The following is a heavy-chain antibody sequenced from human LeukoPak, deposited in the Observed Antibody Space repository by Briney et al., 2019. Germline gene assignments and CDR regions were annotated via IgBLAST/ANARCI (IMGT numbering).Heavy chain of an antibody. Sequence: ASVKVSCKASGGTFSSYAISWVRQAPGQGLEWMGIINPSGGSTSYAQKFQGRVTMTRDMSTSTVYMELSSLRSEDTAVYYCARDKYGDYLDLYYYYMDVWGKGTTVTVSS. J-gene: IGHJ6*03. V-gene: IGHV1-46*01. CDR2: INPSGGST. D-gene: IGHD4-17*01. CDR3: ARDKYGDYLDLYYYYMDV. CDR1: GGTFSSYA.